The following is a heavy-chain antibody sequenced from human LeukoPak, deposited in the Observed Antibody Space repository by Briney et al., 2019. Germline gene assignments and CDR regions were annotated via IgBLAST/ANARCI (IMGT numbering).Heavy chain of an antibody. Sequence: PGGSLRLSCAVSGFTFSSYWMSWVRQAPGKGLEWVANIKHDGSETYYLDSLKGRFTISRDNATNSLYLQMNSLRAEDTAVYYCARGYWFGPWGQGTLVTVSS. CDR2: IKHDGSET. V-gene: IGHV3-7*02. CDR3: ARGYWFGP. J-gene: IGHJ5*02. D-gene: IGHD2-15*01. CDR1: GFTFSSYW.